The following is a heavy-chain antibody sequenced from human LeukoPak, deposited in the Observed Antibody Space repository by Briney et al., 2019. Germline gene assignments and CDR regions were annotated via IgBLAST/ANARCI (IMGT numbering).Heavy chain of an antibody. V-gene: IGHV3-23*01. CDR3: AKDVRA. CDR2: ISGSGITT. CDR1: GFTVSSNY. J-gene: IGHJ4*02. Sequence: GGSLRLSCAASGFTVSSNYMSWVRQAPGKGLEWVSAISGSGITTYYADSVKGRFTISRDNSKNTMYLQMNSLRADDTAVYHCAKDVRAGGQGTLVTVSS.